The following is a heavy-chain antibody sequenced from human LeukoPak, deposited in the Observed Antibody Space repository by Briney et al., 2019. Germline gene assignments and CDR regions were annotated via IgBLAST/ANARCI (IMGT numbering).Heavy chain of an antibody. J-gene: IGHJ4*02. CDR2: IIPILGIA. V-gene: IGHV1-69*04. CDR1: GGTFSSYT. D-gene: IGHD1-1*01. CDR3: ARENEPMQHFDY. Sequence: ASVKVSCKASGGTFSSYTISWVRQAPGQGLEWMGRIIPILGIANYAQKLQGRVTITADKSTSTAYMELSSLRSEGTAVYYCARENEPMQHFDYWGQGTLVTVSS.